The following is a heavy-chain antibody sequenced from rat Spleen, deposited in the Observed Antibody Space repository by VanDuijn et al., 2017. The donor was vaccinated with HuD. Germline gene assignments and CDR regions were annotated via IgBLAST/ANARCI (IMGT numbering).Heavy chain of an antibody. J-gene: IGHJ3*01. Sequence: QVQLKESGPGLVQPSQTLSLTCTVSGFSLNSYNVHWVRQPTGKGLEWMGIIWTGGSTNYNSALKSRLSISRATSKSQVFLKMNSLQTEDTAISFCSRDENRDNWGFAYWGQGTLVTVSS. D-gene: IGHD1-5*01. CDR1: GFSLNSYN. V-gene: IGHV2-30*01. CDR2: IWTGGST. CDR3: SRDENRDNWGFAY.